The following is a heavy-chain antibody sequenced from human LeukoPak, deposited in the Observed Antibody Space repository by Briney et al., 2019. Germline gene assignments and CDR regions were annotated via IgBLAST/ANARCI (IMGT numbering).Heavy chain of an antibody. CDR2: ISGSGGST. CDR1: GFTFSNYA. Sequence: GRSLRLSCEASGFTFSNYAMSWVRQAPGKGLEWVSGISGSGGSTYYADSVKGRFTISRDNSKNTLYLQMNSLRAEDTAVYYCAKDPYTYYYDSSGYAYDYWGQGTLVTVSS. D-gene: IGHD3-22*01. CDR3: AKDPYTYYYDSSGYAYDY. V-gene: IGHV3-23*01. J-gene: IGHJ4*02.